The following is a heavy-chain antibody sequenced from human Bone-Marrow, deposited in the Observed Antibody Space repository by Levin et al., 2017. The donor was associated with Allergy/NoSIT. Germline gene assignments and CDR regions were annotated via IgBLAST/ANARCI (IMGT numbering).Heavy chain of an antibody. V-gene: IGHV1-69*04. CDR2: IIPILGIA. CDR1: GGTFSSYP. J-gene: IGHJ4*02. Sequence: ASVKVSCKASGGTFSSYPISWVRQAPGQGLEWMGRIIPILGIANYAQKFQGRVTITADKSTSTAYMELSSLRSEDTAVYYCARDLYYYGSGSDPPIGYWGQGTLVTVSS. CDR3: ARDLYYYGSGSDPPIGY. D-gene: IGHD3-10*01.